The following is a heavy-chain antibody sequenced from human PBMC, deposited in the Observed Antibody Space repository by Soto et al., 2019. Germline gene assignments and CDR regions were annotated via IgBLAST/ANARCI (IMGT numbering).Heavy chain of an antibody. V-gene: IGHV1-69*06. CDR2: IIPIFGTT. D-gene: IGHD5-12*01. Sequence: GASVKVTFKASGGTFSNYAINWVRQAPGQGLEWMGGIIPIFGTTTYAQKFQGTVTIIADKSTSTAYMDLSSLRSEDTAVYYCARDRGYSDYTYYYYGMDVWGQGTTVTVSS. CDR3: ARDRGYSDYTYYYYGMDV. J-gene: IGHJ6*02. CDR1: GGTFSNYA.